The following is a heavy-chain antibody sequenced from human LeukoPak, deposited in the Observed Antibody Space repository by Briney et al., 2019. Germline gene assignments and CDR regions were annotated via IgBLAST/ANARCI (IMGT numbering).Heavy chain of an antibody. Sequence: GGSLILSCAASGFTFSSYSMNWVRQAPGKGLEWVSYISSSSSTIYYADSVKGRFTISRDNAKDSLYLQMNSLRAEDTAVYYCARALGAKNDYWGQGTLVTVSS. CDR2: ISSSSSTI. V-gene: IGHV3-48*01. D-gene: IGHD1-1*01. CDR1: GFTFSSYS. CDR3: ARALGAKNDY. J-gene: IGHJ4*02.